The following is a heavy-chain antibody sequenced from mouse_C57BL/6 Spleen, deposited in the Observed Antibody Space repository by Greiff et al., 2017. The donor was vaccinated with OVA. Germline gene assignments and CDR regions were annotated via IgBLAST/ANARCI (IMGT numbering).Heavy chain of an antibody. V-gene: IGHV1-81*01. CDR1: GYTFTSYG. D-gene: IGHD2-2*01. Sequence: VQLQQSGAELARPGASVKLSCKASGYTFTSYGISWVKQRTGQGLEWIGEIYPRSGNTYYNEKFKGKATLTADKSSSTAYMELRSLTSEDSAVYFCARGRGYDDYYAMDYWGQGTSVTVSS. CDR3: ARGRGYDDYYAMDY. J-gene: IGHJ4*01. CDR2: IYPRSGNT.